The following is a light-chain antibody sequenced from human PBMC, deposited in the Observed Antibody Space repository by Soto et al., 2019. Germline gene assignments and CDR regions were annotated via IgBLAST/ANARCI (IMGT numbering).Light chain of an antibody. V-gene: IGKV3-20*01. CDR2: GAS. J-gene: IGKJ1*01. CDR3: QQYNSSPVT. Sequence: ILLTQSPGTLSLSPGARATLSCRASQSVSSSYLAWYQQKPGQAPRLLIYGASSRATGIPDRFSGSGSGTDFTLTISRLEPEDFAVYYCQQYNSSPVTFGQGTKVDIK. CDR1: QSVSSSY.